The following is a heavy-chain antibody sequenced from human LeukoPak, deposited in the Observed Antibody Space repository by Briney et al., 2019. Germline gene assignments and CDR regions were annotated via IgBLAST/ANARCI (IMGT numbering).Heavy chain of an antibody. CDR1: GGSISSGSYY. CDR2: IYTSGST. J-gene: IGHJ4*02. V-gene: IGHV4-61*02. CDR3: ARDRQLLFDY. D-gene: IGHD2-2*01. Sequence: SETLSLTCTVSGGSISSGSYYWSWIRQPAGKGLEWIGRIYTSGSTNYNPSLKSRVTISVDTSKNQFSLKLSSVTAADTAVYSCARDRQLLFDYWGQGTLVTVSS.